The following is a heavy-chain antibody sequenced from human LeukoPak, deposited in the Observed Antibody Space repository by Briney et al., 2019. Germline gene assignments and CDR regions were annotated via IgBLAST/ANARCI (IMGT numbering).Heavy chain of an antibody. V-gene: IGHV3-53*05. CDR3: AKDRRRDDVLTGSFSD. J-gene: IGHJ4*02. D-gene: IGHD3-9*01. CDR1: GFTVSSNY. CDR2: IYSGGST. Sequence: GGSLRLSCAASGFTVSSNYMSWVRQAPGKGLAWVSVIYSGGSTYYADSVKGRFTISRDNSKNTLYLQLNSLRAGDTALYFCAKDRRRDDVLTGSFSDWGQGTLVTVSS.